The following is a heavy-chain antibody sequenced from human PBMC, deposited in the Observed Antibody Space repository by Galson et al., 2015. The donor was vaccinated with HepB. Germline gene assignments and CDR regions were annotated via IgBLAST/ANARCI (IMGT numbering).Heavy chain of an antibody. CDR2: IIGSGFNT. J-gene: IGHJ5*02. D-gene: IGHD2-15*01. CDR3: AKASGYCSDATCYFLNH. Sequence: SLRLSCAASGFTFNNFAMSWVRQAPGKGLEWVSTIIGSGFNTFYADSVKGRFAISRDNSKNTLFLQLNSLRADDTAVYYSAKASGYCSDATCYFLNHWGRGTLVTVSP. V-gene: IGHV3-23*01. CDR1: GFTFNNFA.